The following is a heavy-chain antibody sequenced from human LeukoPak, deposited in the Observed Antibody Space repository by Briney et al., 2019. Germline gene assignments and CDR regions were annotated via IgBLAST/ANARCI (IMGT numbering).Heavy chain of an antibody. CDR2: IKQVGSEK. Sequence: GGSLRLSCEASGFTFSSYWMSWVRQAPGKGLEWVANIKQVGSEKYYADSVKGRFTISRDNSKNTLYLQMNSLRAEDTAVYYCARAPYDFWSGYSGYYYYGMDVWGQGTTVTVSS. D-gene: IGHD3-3*01. CDR3: ARAPYDFWSGYSGYYYYGMDV. CDR1: GFTFSSYW. V-gene: IGHV3-7*01. J-gene: IGHJ6*02.